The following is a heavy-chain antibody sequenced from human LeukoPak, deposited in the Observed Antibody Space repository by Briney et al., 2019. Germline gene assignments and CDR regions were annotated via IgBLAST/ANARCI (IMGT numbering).Heavy chain of an antibody. V-gene: IGHV3-64*01. Sequence: GGSLRLSCATSGFTFSNYAMDWVRQTPRKGLEYVSFISSNGVATHYATSVKGRFTISRDNSKNTLYLQMGSLGAEDMAVYYCARDASDIVVVPAAVGPFDLWGQGTLVTVSS. CDR1: GFTFSNYA. CDR2: ISSNGVAT. CDR3: ARDASDIVVVPAAVGPFDL. J-gene: IGHJ4*02. D-gene: IGHD2-2*01.